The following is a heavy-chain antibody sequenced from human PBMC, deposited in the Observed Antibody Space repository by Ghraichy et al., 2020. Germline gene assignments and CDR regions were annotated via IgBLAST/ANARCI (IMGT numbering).Heavy chain of an antibody. V-gene: IGHV3-74*01. D-gene: IGHD6-19*01. CDR3: ARVSFSVAAAYYYYGMDV. CDR2: INSDGSST. CDR1: GFTFSSYW. Sequence: GSLRLSCAASGFTFSSYWMHWVRQAPGKGLVWVSRINSDGSSTSYADSVKGRFTISRDNAKNTLYLQMNSLRAEDTAVYYCARVSFSVAAAYYYYGMDVWGQGTTVTVSS. J-gene: IGHJ6*02.